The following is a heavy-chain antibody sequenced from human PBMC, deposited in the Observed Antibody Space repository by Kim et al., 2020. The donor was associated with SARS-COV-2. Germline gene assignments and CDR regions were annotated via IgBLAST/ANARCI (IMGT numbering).Heavy chain of an antibody. CDR2: ISYDGSNY. D-gene: IGHD1-26*01. Sequence: GGSLRLSCAASGFTFSSYGIHWVRQAPGKGLEWVAVISYDGSNYYYADSVKGRFTISRDNSKNTVYLQMNSLSAEDTAVYYCSKDRLGAVGGRFILSAFGYWGQGPLLTVSS. CDR3: SKDRLGAVGGRFILSAFGY. V-gene: IGHV3-30*18. J-gene: IGHJ1*01. CDR1: GFTFSSYG.